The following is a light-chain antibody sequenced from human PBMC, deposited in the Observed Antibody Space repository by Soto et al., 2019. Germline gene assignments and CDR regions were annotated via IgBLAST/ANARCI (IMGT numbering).Light chain of an antibody. CDR2: EVT. CDR3: SSYAGTKNMV. V-gene: IGLV2-8*01. Sequence: QSALTQPPSAYGSPGQSVAISCTGTSSDVGGYNYVSWYQHHPGKAPKLMIYEVTKRPSGVPDRFSGSKSGNTASLTVSGLQAEDEADYYCSSYAGTKNMVFGGGTKLTVL. J-gene: IGLJ2*01. CDR1: SSDVGGYNY.